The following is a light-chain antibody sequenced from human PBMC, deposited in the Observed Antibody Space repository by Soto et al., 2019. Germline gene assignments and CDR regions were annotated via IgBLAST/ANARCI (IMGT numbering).Light chain of an antibody. CDR1: QSVSSSY. V-gene: IGKV3-20*01. CDR3: QQYGSSF. Sequence: EIVLTQSPGTLSLSPGERATLCCRASQSVSSSYLAWYQQKPGQAPRLLIYGASSRATGIPDRFSGSGSGTDFTLTISRLEPEDFAVYYCQQYGSSFFGGGTKVDIK. J-gene: IGKJ4*01. CDR2: GAS.